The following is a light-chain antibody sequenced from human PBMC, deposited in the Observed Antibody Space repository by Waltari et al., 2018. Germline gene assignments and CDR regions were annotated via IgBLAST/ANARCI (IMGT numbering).Light chain of an antibody. V-gene: IGKV4-1*01. CDR2: WAS. CDR1: QSVLYSSNNKNY. CDR3: QQYYSTPPT. J-gene: IGKJ1*01. Sequence: DIVMTQSPDSLAVSLGERAPIHCNPSQSVLYSSNNKNYLAWYQQKPGQPPKLLIYWASTRESGVPDRFSGSGSGTDFTLTISSLQAEDVAVYYCQQYYSTPPTFGQGTKVEIK.